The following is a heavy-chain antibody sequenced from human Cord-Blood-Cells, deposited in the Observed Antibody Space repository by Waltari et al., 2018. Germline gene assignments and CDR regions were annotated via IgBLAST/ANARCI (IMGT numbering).Heavy chain of an antibody. Sequence: QVQLVESGGGVVQPGGSLRLSCAASGFTFVRYVMHWVRQAPGKGLEWVAFIRYDGSNKYYADSVKGRFTISRDNSKNTLYLQMNSLRAEDTAVYYCAKDRVCSGGSCYWYFDLWGRGTLVTVSS. CDR2: IRYDGSNK. CDR1: GFTFVRYV. CDR3: AKDRVCSGGSCYWYFDL. V-gene: IGHV3-30*02. D-gene: IGHD2-15*01. J-gene: IGHJ2*01.